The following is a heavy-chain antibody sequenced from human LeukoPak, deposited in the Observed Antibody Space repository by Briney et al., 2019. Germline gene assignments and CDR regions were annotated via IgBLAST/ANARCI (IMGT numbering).Heavy chain of an antibody. J-gene: IGHJ6*03. CDR2: IYTSGST. V-gene: IGHV4-4*07. CDR3: ARGSLRGTYYYYMDV. Sequence: PSETLSLTCTVSGGSISSYYWSWIRQPAGKGLEWIGRIYTSGSTNYNPSLKSRVTMSVDTSKNQFSLKLSSVTAADTAVYYCARGSLRGTYYYYMDVWGKGTTVTVSS. D-gene: IGHD1-1*01. CDR1: GGSISSYY.